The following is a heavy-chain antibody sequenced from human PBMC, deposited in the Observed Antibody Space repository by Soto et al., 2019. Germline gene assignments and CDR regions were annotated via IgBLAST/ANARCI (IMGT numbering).Heavy chain of an antibody. D-gene: IGHD2-2*01. V-gene: IGHV4-59*01. Sequence: SETLSLTCTVSGGSISSYYWSWIRQPPGKGLEWIGYIYYSGSTNYNPALKSRVTISVDTSKNQFSLKLSSVTAADTAVYYCAREYPEGAFDIWGQGTMVTVSS. CDR1: GGSISSYY. CDR3: AREYPEGAFDI. J-gene: IGHJ3*02. CDR2: IYYSGST.